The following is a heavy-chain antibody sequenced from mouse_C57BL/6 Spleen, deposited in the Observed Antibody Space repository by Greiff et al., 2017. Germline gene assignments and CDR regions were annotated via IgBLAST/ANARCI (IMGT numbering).Heavy chain of an antibody. CDR1: GFNIKDYY. V-gene: IGHV14-1*01. CDR3: TTSFYYYGSSYPHWYFDV. Sequence: VHVKQSGAELVRPGASVKLSCTASGFNIKDYYMHWVKQRPEQGLEWIGRIDPEDGDTEYAPKFQGKATMTADTSSNTAYLQLSSLTSEDTAVYYCTTSFYYYGSSYPHWYFDVWGTGTTVTVSS. CDR2: IDPEDGDT. D-gene: IGHD1-1*01. J-gene: IGHJ1*03.